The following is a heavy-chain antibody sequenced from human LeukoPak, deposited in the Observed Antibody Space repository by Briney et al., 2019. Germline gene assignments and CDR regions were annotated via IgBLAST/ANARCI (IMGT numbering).Heavy chain of an antibody. D-gene: IGHD1-26*01. V-gene: IGHV3-53*01. J-gene: IGHJ4*02. CDR3: ARVVGASHHTVDY. Sequence: PGGSLRLSCTVSGFTVSTNSMSWVRQAPGKGLEWVSFIYSDNTHYSDSEKGRFTISRANAKNTLYLQMNSLRVDDTALYFCARVVGASHHTVDYWGQGALVTVSS. CDR1: GFTVSTNS. CDR2: IYSDNT.